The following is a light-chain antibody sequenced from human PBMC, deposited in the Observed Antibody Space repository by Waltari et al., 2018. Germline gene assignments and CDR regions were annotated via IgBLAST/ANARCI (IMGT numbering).Light chain of an antibody. V-gene: IGKV2-28*01. CDR2: LGS. Sequence: DIVMTQSPVSLPVTPGQPASISCRSSQSLLHSNGTNYLDRYLQKPGQSPQLLIYLGSNRASGVPDRFSGSGSGTDFTLRINRVEAEDVGVYYCMQSLQALWTFGQGTKVEIK. CDR1: QSLLHSNGTNY. CDR3: MQSLQALWT. J-gene: IGKJ1*01.